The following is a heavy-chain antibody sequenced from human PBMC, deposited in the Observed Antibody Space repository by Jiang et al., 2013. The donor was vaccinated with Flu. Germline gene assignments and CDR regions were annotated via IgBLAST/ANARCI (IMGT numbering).Heavy chain of an antibody. D-gene: IGHD1-14*01. Sequence: DYAVSVRSRITINPDTSKNQFSLQVNSVTPEDTAVYYCARDRNGIYYFDYWGQGILVTVSS. CDR3: ARDRNGIYYFDY. V-gene: IGHV6-1*01. J-gene: IGHJ4*02.